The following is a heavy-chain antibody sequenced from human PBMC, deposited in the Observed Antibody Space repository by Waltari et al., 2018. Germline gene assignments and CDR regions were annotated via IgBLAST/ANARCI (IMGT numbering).Heavy chain of an antibody. CDR1: GFTFSHFA. V-gene: IGHV3-23*01. J-gene: IGHJ4*02. CDR2: INSDGDLT. CDR3: AKGYYVAAYFDH. Sequence: EVQLLESGGGLVQPGGSLRLSCAASGFTFSHFAMGWVRQAPGKGLEWVSTINSDGDLTYYADSVKGRFTISRDNSKNTLYLQVSSLRAEDTAVYYCAKGYYVAAYFDHWGQGTLVTVSS. D-gene: IGHD3-16*01.